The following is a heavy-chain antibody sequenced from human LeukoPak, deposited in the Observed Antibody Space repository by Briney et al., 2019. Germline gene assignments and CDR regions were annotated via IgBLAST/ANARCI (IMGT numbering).Heavy chain of an antibody. D-gene: IGHD3-22*01. CDR3: ARDLRSSYYDGSGRD. V-gene: IGHV4-4*02. Sequence: SETLSLSCAVYGGSISSTNWWSWVRQTPGKGLEWIGEIYHSGSTNYNPSLKSRVTMSVDTSKNQFSLRLSSVTAADTAVYYCARDLRSSYYDGSGRDWGQGTLVTVSS. J-gene: IGHJ4*02. CDR1: GGSISSTNW. CDR2: IYHSGST.